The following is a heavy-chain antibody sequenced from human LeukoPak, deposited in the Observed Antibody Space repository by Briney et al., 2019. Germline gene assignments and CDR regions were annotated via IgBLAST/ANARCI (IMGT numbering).Heavy chain of an antibody. J-gene: IGHJ6*02. D-gene: IGHD4-23*01. Sequence: SETLSLTCTVSDSSITNYDWSWVRQPPGKGLEFIGHVHYSGSTNYNPSLKSRVTISVDTSKNQFSLKLSSVTAADTAVYYCAREGTIGGYYYYYGMDVWGQGTTVTVSS. CDR1: DSSITNYD. CDR3: AREGTIGGYYYYYGMDV. CDR2: VHYSGST. V-gene: IGHV4-59*01.